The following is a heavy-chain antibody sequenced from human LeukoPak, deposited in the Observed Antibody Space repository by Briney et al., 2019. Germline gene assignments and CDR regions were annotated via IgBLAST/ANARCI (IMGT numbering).Heavy chain of an antibody. CDR1: GGSFSGYH. D-gene: IGHD4-4*01. V-gene: IGHV4-34*01. CDR2: INHSGST. CDR3: ARGCRDRRTVSYKYYFDY. J-gene: IGHJ4*02. Sequence: PSETLSLTCAVYGGSFSGYHWSWIRQTPGRGLEWIGEINHSGSTNYNPSLKSRVTISVDTSKNQFSLKLSSVTAADTAVYFCARGCRDRRTVSYKYYFDYWGQGTLVTVSS.